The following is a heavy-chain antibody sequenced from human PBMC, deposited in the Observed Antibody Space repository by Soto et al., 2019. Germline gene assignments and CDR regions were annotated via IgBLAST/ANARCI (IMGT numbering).Heavy chain of an antibody. CDR1: GFTFRNYD. CDR2: ISAAGDA. J-gene: IGHJ6*02. V-gene: IGHV3-13*01. Sequence: EVQLVESGGGLVQPGGSLRLSCEASGFTFRNYDMHWVRQGTGKGLEWVSGISAAGDADYADSVEGRFTISRENAQNSFFLQMNSLGVGDTAVYYCARTDRDFYGLDVWGQGTTVIVSS. CDR3: ARTDRDFYGLDV.